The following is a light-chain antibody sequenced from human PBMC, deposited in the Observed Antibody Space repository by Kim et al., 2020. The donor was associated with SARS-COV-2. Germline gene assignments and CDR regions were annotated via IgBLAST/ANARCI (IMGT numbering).Light chain of an antibody. CDR2: GAS. V-gene: IGKV3-20*01. CDR3: QQYGGSPWT. CDR1: QNVSSSY. Sequence: APGESSPHSGRASQNVSSSYLAWYQQKPGQAPRLLIYGASNRATGIPDRFSGSGSGTDFTLTISRLEPEDFALYYCQQYGGSPWTFGQGTKVDIK. J-gene: IGKJ1*01.